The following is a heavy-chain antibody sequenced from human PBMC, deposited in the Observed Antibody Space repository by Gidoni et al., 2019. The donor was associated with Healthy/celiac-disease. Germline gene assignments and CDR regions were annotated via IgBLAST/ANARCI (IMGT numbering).Heavy chain of an antibody. Sequence: QVQLVQSVAEVKKPGASVKVSCKASGYTFTSYDINWVRQATGQGLEWRGWMNPNSGNTSYAQKFQGRVTMTRNTSISTAYVELSRLRAEDTAVYYCARASHGGNFDYWGQRTLVTVSS. CDR2: MNPNSGNT. V-gene: IGHV1-8*01. CDR1: GYTFTSYD. D-gene: IGHD2-15*01. J-gene: IGHJ4*02. CDR3: ARASHGGNFDY.